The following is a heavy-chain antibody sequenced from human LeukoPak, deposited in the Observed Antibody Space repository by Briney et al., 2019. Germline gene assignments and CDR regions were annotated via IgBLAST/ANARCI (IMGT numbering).Heavy chain of an antibody. V-gene: IGHV6-1*01. CDR2: TYYRSKWYY. Sequence: SQTLSLTCAISGDIFSSKTAVWNWIRQSPSRGLEWLGRTYYRSKWYYAYGGSVKSRTTITPDTSKNQFSLQLKSVTPEDTAIYYCARDQYDSSEYSYGVDVWGPGTTVTVSS. D-gene: IGHD3-22*01. J-gene: IGHJ6*02. CDR1: GDIFSSKTAV. CDR3: ARDQYDSSEYSYGVDV.